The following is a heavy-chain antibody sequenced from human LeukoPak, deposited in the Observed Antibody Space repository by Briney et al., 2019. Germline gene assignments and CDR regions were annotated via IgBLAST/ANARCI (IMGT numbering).Heavy chain of an antibody. J-gene: IGHJ5*02. CDR1: GYTFTTYD. CDR2: INPNSGNT. D-gene: IGHD6-19*01. V-gene: IGHV1-8*01. Sequence: ASVKVSCKASGYTFTTYDINWVRQATGQGLEWMGWINPNSGNTGYAQKFQGRVTMTRNTSITTAYMELSSLRSEDTAVYYCARGRGSGHKENWFDPWGQGTLVTVSS. CDR3: ARGRGSGHKENWFDP.